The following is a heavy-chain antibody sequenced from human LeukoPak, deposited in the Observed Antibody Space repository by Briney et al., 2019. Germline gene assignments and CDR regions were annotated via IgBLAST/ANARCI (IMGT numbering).Heavy chain of an antibody. CDR2: IYTGEST. J-gene: IGHJ4*02. CDR3: AASALAAAGTDY. Sequence: KTSETLSLTCTVSGGSISSATYYWNWIRQPAGKGLEWIGRIYTGESTNYNPSLKSRVTISVDTSKNQFSLKLSSVTAADTALYYCAASALAAAGTDYWGQGILVTASS. V-gene: IGHV4-61*02. D-gene: IGHD6-13*01. CDR1: GGSISSATYY.